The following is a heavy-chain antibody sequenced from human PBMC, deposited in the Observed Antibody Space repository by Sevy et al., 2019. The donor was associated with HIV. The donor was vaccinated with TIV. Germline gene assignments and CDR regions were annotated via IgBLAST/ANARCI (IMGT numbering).Heavy chain of an antibody. CDR1: GYTFTSHG. CDR2: ISADNGNT. CDR3: ARDFRRSGGSWLDP. V-gene: IGHV1-18*01. J-gene: IGHJ5*02. Sequence: ASVKVSCKASGYTFTSHGISWVRQAPGQGLEWMGWISADNGNTNYAQKFHGRVTMTTDTSTSTAYMDLRTLRSDDTAVYYCARDFRRSGGSWLDPWGQGTLVTVSS. D-gene: IGHD6-19*01.